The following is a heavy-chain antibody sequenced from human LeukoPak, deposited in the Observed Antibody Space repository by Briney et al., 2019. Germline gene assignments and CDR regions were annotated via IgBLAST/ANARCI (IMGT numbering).Heavy chain of an antibody. V-gene: IGHV3-7*05. CDR2: MNQDGSEE. CDR1: GFTFSTYW. CDR3: ARDRWPGNFDI. D-gene: IGHD2-15*01. J-gene: IGHJ3*02. Sequence: GGSLRLSCAASGFTFSTYWMSWVRQAPGKGLEWVANMNQDGSEEYYVDSVKGRFTISRDNAKNSLYLQMNSLRAEDTAVYYCARDRWPGNFDIWGQGTMVTVSS.